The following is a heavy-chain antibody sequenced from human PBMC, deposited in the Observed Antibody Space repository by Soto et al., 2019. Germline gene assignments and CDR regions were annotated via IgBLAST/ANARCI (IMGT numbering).Heavy chain of an antibody. Sequence: GDSLKISCMGSGYIFTDYWIAWVRPMPGKAPEWMGIIYPGDSDNRYSQSFKGQVTISADKSINTAYLQWSSLKASDTAMYYCTRLISPVAARHSWGKGPLVTVSS. D-gene: IGHD2-15*01. CDR1: GYIFTDYW. CDR2: IYPGDSDN. CDR3: TRLISPVAARHS. J-gene: IGHJ4*02. V-gene: IGHV5-51*01.